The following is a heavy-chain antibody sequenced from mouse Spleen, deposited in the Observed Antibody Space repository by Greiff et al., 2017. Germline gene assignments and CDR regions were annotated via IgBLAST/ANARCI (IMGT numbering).Heavy chain of an antibody. CDR2: IDPETGGT. CDR1: GYTFTDYE. J-gene: IGHJ3*01. CDR3: TREDTGTAWFAY. V-gene: IGHV1-15*01. Sequence: VQLQESGAELVRPGASVTLSCKASGYTFTDYEMHWVKQTPVHGLEWIGAIDPETGGTAYNQKFKGKAILTADKSSSTAYMELRSLTSEDSAVYYCTREDTGTAWFAYWGQGTLVTVSA. D-gene: IGHD4-1*01.